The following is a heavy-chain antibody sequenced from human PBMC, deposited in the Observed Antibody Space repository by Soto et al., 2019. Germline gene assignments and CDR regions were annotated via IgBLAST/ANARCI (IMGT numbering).Heavy chain of an antibody. D-gene: IGHD3-10*01. V-gene: IGHV4-59*12. CDR1: GGSISSSY. J-gene: IGHJ5*02. CDR3: ARGYFYGWFDP. CDR2: IYYSGST. Sequence: PSETLSLTCTVSGGSISSSYWSWIRQPPGKGLEWIGYIYYSGSTNYNPSLKSRVTISVDTSKNQFSLKLSSVTAADTAVYYCARGYFYGWFDPWGQGTLVTVSS.